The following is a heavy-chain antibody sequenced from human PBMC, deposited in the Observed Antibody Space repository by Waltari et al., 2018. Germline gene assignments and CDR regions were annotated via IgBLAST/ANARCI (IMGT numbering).Heavy chain of an antibody. D-gene: IGHD2-21*01. CDR3: ARGGGDYFIFGYYYYYMDV. CDR1: GGTFSSYA. CDR2: IIPILGIA. V-gene: IGHV1-69*10. Sequence: QVQLVQSGAEVKKPGSSVKVSCKASGGTFSSYAISWVRQAPGQGLEWMGGIIPILGIANYAQKFQGRVTITADKSTSTAYMELSSLRSEDTAVYYCARGGGDYFIFGYYYYYMDVWGKGTTVTVSS. J-gene: IGHJ6*03.